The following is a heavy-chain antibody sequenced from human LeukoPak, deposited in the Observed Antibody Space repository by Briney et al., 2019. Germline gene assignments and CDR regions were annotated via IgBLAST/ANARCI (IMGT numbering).Heavy chain of an antibody. CDR1: GGSISSGSYY. D-gene: IGHD2-2*01. V-gene: IGHV4-61*09. CDR3: ASLIVVVPAATDGMDV. CDR2: INHSGST. J-gene: IGHJ6*04. Sequence: NPSQTLSLTCTVSGGSISSGSYYWSWIRQPAGKGLEWIGEINHSGSTNYNPSLKSRVTISVDTSKNQFSPKLSSVTAADTAVYYCASLIVVVPAATDGMDVWGKGTTVTVSS.